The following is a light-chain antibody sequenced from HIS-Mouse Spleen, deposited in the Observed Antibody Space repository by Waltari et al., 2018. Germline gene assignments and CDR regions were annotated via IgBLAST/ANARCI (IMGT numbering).Light chain of an antibody. CDR3: QVWDSSSDHVV. J-gene: IGLJ2*01. CDR1: NLGSKS. V-gene: IGLV3-21*03. Sequence: SYVLTQPPSVSVAPGKTARITCGGNNLGSKSVHWYQQKPGQAPVLVVYDGSDRPSGIPERFSGSNAGNTATRTISRVEAGDEADYYCQVWDSSSDHVVFGGGTKLTVL. CDR2: DGS.